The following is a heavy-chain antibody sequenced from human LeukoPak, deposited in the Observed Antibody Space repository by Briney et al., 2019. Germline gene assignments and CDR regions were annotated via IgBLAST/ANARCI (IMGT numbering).Heavy chain of an antibody. D-gene: IGHD2-2*01. V-gene: IGHV3-23*01. CDR2: ISGSGAST. CDR3: AKAALRYQLLSSLDY. J-gene: IGHJ4*02. Sequence: GGSLRLSCAASGFTFSSYAMNWARQAPGKGLEWVSAISGSGASTYYADSVKGRFTISRDNSKNTLYLQMDSLRAEDTAIYYCAKAALRYQLLSSLDYWGQGTLVTVSS. CDR1: GFTFSSYA.